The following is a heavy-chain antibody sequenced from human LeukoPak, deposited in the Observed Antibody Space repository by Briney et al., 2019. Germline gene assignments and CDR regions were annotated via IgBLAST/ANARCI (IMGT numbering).Heavy chain of an antibody. CDR2: IWYDGSNK. CDR3: AGGMRHFDY. V-gene: IGHV3-33*01. CDR1: GFTFSSNS. Sequence: GGSLRLSCAASGFTFSSNSMHWVRQAPGKGLEWVALIWYDGSNKYYADSVKGRFTISRDNSKNTLFLQMNSLRAEDTAVYYCAGGMRHFDYWGQGTLVTVSS. D-gene: IGHD2-8*01. J-gene: IGHJ4*02.